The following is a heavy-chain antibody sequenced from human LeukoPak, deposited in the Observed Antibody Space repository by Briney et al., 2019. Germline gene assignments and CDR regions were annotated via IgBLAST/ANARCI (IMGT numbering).Heavy chain of an antibody. Sequence: SQTLSLTCAVSGGSISSGGYYWGWIRQPPGKGLEWIGSINYSGSTSYNPSLKSRVTISVDTSKNQFSLKLSSVTAADTAVYYCARGLRRRFLMVRGPFDYWGQGTLVTVSS. J-gene: IGHJ4*02. CDR2: INYSGST. CDR3: ARGLRRRFLMVRGPFDY. D-gene: IGHD3-10*01. V-gene: IGHV4-39*07. CDR1: GGSISSGGYY.